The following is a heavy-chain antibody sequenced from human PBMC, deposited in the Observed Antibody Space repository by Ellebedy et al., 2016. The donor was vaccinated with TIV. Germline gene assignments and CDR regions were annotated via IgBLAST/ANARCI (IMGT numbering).Heavy chain of an antibody. J-gene: IGHJ6*02. CDR3: TKAINSGNYYGMDV. CDR1: GFTFSSYA. Sequence: GESLKISCAASGFTFSSYAMNWVCQAPGKGLEWVSTISGSGLSTYYAQSVRGRFIISRDNSENTVYLQMDSLRAEDTALYYCTKAINSGNYYGMDVWGQGTTVTVSS. V-gene: IGHV3-23*01. D-gene: IGHD3-10*01. CDR2: ISGSGLST.